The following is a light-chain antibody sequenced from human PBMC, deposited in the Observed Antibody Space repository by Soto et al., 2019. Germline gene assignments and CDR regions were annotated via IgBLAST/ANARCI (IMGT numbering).Light chain of an antibody. CDR2: KVS. Sequence: DVVMTQSPLSLPVTLGQPAPISCRASRSLIYTDGNTYLNWFHQRPGQSPRRLFSKVSNRDSGVPDRFSGSGSGTDFTLKISRVEAVDVGLYYCMQGTHWPYTFGQGTKLEIK. CDR3: MQGTHWPYT. J-gene: IGKJ2*01. V-gene: IGKV2-30*01. CDR1: RSLIYTDGNTY.